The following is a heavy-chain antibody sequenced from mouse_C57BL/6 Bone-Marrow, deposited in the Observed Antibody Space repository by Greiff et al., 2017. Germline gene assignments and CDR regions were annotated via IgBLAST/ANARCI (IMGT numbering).Heavy chain of an antibody. Sequence: EVQLQESGPGLVKPSQSLSLTCSVTGYSITSGYYWNWIRQFPGNKLEWMGYISYDGSNNYNPSLKNRISITRDTSKNQFFLKLNSVTTEDTATYYCARFITTVVAPSYAMDYWGQGTSVTVSS. V-gene: IGHV3-6*01. CDR1: GYSITSGYY. CDR3: ARFITTVVAPSYAMDY. CDR2: ISYDGSN. J-gene: IGHJ4*01. D-gene: IGHD1-1*01.